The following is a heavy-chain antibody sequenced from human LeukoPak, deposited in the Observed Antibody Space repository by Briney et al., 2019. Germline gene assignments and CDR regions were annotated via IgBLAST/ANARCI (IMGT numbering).Heavy chain of an antibody. CDR3: ARKFGY. Sequence: GGSLRLSCAASGFTFSNYSMNWVRQAPGKGLEWVSYISTSSRTIYYADSVKGRFTISRDNAKNSLYLQMNSLRAEDTAVYYCARKFGYWGQGTLVTVSA. J-gene: IGHJ4*02. CDR2: ISTSSRTI. V-gene: IGHV3-48*01. CDR1: GFTFSNYS. D-gene: IGHD3-10*01.